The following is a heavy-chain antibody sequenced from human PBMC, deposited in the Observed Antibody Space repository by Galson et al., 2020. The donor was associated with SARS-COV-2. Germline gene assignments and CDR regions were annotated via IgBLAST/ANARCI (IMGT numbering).Heavy chain of an antibody. CDR2: ISSSGSPK. D-gene: IGHD2-21*01. J-gene: IGHJ6*02. CDR3: ARGPPDFADYGMDG. CDR1: GFTLGLYE. Sequence: GGSLRLSCAASGFTLGLYEMNWVRQAPGKGLAWVSFISSSGSPKHYADSVKGRFTISRDNAKNSLILQMNSLRAEDTALYYCARGPPDFADYGMDGWGQGTTVTVSS. V-gene: IGHV3-48*03.